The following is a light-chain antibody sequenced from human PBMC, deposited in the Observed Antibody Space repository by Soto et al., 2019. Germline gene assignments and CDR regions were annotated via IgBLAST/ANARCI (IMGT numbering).Light chain of an antibody. V-gene: IGKV3-20*01. CDR2: GAS. Sequence: EFVLTQSPGTLSLSPGERATLSCRASQTVSNSYLAWYQQKPGQAPRLLIHGASSRATGIPDRFSGSGSGTDFTLTISRLEPEDFAVYYCQQSGSTSGWTFGRGTKVDIK. J-gene: IGKJ1*01. CDR1: QTVSNSY. CDR3: QQSGSTSGWT.